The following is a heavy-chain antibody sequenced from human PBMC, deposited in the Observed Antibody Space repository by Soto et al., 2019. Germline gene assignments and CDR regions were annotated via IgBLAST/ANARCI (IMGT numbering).Heavy chain of an antibody. J-gene: IGHJ4*01. V-gene: IGHV3-15*07. CDR1: GFTFSNAW. D-gene: IGHD3-22*01. CDR3: TTDSYSTMIVVCFDY. Sequence: EVQLVESGGGLVKPGGSLRLSCAASGFTFSNAWINWVRQAPGKGLEWVGRIKSKTDGGTTDFAAPLKGRFAISRDDSKNMVYLQMNSLKTADTGLYHATTDSYSTMIVVCFDYWGHGTLVTVTS. CDR2: IKSKTDGGTT.